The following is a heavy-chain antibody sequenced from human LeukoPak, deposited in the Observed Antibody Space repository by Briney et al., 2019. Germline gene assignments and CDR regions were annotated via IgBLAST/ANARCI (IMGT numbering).Heavy chain of an antibody. CDR3: AKWGDGMDV. CDR2: VYYSGTT. Sequence: SETLSLTCNVSGASISSHYWNWIRRPPGKGLEWIGYVYYSGTTNYNPSLKSRVTMSVDTSKKQFSLNLRSVTAADTAVYYCAKWGDGMDVWGQGTTVIVSS. J-gene: IGHJ6*02. V-gene: IGHV4-59*11. CDR1: GASISSHY. D-gene: IGHD2-8*01.